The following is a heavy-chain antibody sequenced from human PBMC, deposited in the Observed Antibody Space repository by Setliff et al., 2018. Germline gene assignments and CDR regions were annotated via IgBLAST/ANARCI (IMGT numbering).Heavy chain of an antibody. CDR1: GFTFSSYA. D-gene: IGHD3-3*01. CDR3: ARWRGSVDAFDI. Sequence: QPGGSLRLSCAASGFTFSSYAMHWVRQAPGKGLEWVAVISYDGSNKYYADSVKGRFTISRDNSKNTLYLQMNSLRAEDTAVYYCARWRGSVDAFDIWGQGTMVTVSS. V-gene: IGHV3-30*04. J-gene: IGHJ3*02. CDR2: ISYDGSNK.